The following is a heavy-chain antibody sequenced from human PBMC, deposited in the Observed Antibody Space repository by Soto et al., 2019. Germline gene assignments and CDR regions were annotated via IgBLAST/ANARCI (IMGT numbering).Heavy chain of an antibody. V-gene: IGHV3-30*18. CDR1: GFTFSSYG. D-gene: IGHD1-26*01. J-gene: IGHJ4*02. Sequence: QVQLVESGGGVVQPGRSLRLSCAASGFTFSSYGMHWVRQAPGKGLEWVAVISYDGSNKYYADSVTGRFTISRDNSKNTLYLQMNSLRAEDTAVYYCAKDRPEESPNVGLIDYWGQGTLVTVSS. CDR2: ISYDGSNK. CDR3: AKDRPEESPNVGLIDY.